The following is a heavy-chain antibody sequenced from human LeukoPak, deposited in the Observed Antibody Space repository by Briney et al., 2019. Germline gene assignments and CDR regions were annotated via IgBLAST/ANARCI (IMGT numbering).Heavy chain of an antibody. J-gene: IGHJ4*02. CDR3: ARTSITMVRGVIIKASYFDY. V-gene: IGHV4-34*01. CDR2: INHSGST. Sequence: SETLSLTCTVSGGSISSYYWSWIRQPPGKGLEWIGEINHSGSTNYNPSLKSRVTISVDTSKNQFSLKLSSVTAADTAVYYCARTSITMVRGVIIKASYFDYWGQGTLVTVSS. CDR1: GGSISSYY. D-gene: IGHD3-10*01.